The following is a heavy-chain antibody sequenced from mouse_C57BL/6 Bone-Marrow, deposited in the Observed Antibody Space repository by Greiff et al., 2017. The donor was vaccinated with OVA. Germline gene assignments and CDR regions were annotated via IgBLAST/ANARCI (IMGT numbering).Heavy chain of an antibody. CDR3: ARWYYGSSSFDY. CDR2: LSSGSSAI. CDR1: GFTFSDYG. Sequence: EVMLVESGGGLVKPGGSLKLSCAASGFTFSDYGMHWVRQAPEKGLEWVAYLSSGSSAIYYADTVKGRFTISRDNAKNTLFLQMTSLRSEDTAMYYCARWYYGSSSFDYWGQGTTLTVSS. V-gene: IGHV5-17*01. J-gene: IGHJ2*01. D-gene: IGHD1-1*01.